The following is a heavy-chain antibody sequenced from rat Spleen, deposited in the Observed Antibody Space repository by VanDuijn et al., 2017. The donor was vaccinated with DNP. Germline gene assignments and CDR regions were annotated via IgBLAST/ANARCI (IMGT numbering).Heavy chain of an antibody. CDR3: ARHRYPLYYFDY. CDR2: ITNGGSST. V-gene: IGHV5-22*01. J-gene: IGHJ2*01. D-gene: IGHD1-4*01. CDR1: GFTFSDYY. Sequence: EVQLVESGGGLVQPGRSLKLSCAASGFTFSDYYMAWVRQAPTRGLEWVASITNGGSSTYYGDSVKGRFTISRDNAKSILYLQMNSLRSEDTATYYCARHRYPLYYFDYWGQGVMVTVSS.